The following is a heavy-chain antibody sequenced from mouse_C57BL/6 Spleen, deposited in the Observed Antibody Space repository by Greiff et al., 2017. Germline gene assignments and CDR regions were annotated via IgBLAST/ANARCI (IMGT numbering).Heavy chain of an antibody. CDR3: ARKDYDAYYFDY. CDR1: GFTFSDYY. CDR2: INYDGSST. Sequence: EVKLVESEGGLVQPGSSLKLSCTASGFTFSDYYMAWVRQVPEKGLEWVANINYDGSSTYYLDSLKSRFIISRDNAKNILYLQMSSLKSEDTATYYCARKDYDAYYFDYWGQGTTLTVSS. J-gene: IGHJ2*01. D-gene: IGHD2-4*01. V-gene: IGHV5-16*01.